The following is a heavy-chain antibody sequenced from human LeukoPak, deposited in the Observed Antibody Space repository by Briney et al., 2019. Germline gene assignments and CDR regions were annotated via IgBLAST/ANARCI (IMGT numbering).Heavy chain of an antibody. V-gene: IGHV4-34*01. CDR3: ARGPLVRGARWMDV. J-gene: IGHJ6*02. CDR1: GFTFNDYY. Sequence: KPGGSLRLSCAASGFTFNDYYMSWIRQPPGKGLEWIGEISHSGGTNYNPSLKSRVTISVDTSKNQFSLNLSSVTAADTAFYYCARGPLVRGARWMDVWGQGTTVTVSS. CDR2: ISHSGGT. D-gene: IGHD3-10*01.